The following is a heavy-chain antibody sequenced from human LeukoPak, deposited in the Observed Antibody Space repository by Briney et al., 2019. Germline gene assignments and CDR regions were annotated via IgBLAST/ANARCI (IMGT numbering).Heavy chain of an antibody. Sequence: SETLSLTCAVSGGSISSSNWWSWVRQPPGKGLEWIGEVYHTGSSNYNPSLKSRVTISVDKSKSQFSLKPSSVTAADTAVYYCARGGTTVAGTFWFDPWGQGTLVTVSS. V-gene: IGHV4-4*02. CDR3: ARGGTTVAGTFWFDP. CDR1: GGSISSSNW. CDR2: VYHTGSS. D-gene: IGHD6-19*01. J-gene: IGHJ5*02.